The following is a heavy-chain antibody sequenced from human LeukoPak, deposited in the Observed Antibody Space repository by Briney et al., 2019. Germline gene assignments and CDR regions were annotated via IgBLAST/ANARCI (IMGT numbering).Heavy chain of an antibody. CDR3: ARDPRPSGSYAANPH. CDR1: GGSISSYY. D-gene: IGHD1-26*01. Sequence: PSETLSLTCTVSGGSISSYYWSWIRQPAGKGLEWIGRIYTSGSTNYNPSLRSRVTMSVDTSKNQFSLKLSSVTAADTAVYYCARDPRPSGSYAANPHWGQGTLVTVSS. V-gene: IGHV4-4*07. J-gene: IGHJ4*02. CDR2: IYTSGST.